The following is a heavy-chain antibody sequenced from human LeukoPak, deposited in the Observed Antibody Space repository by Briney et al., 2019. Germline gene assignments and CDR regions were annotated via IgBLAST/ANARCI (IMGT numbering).Heavy chain of an antibody. V-gene: IGHV4-34*01. CDR2: INHSGST. Sequence: SETLSLTCAVYGGSFSGYYWSWIRQPPGKGLEWIREINHSGSTNYNPSLKSRVTISVDTSKNQFSLKLSSVTAADTAVYYCARGRRYSSSPPDYWGQGTLVTVSS. CDR3: ARGRRYSSSPPDY. D-gene: IGHD6-13*01. CDR1: GGSFSGYY. J-gene: IGHJ4*02.